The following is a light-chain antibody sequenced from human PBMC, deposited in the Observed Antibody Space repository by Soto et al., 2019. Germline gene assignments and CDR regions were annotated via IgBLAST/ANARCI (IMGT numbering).Light chain of an antibody. J-gene: IGKJ5*01. CDR3: HQRTNWPIT. Sequence: EIVLTQSPSSLSWSPGERATPSWRASQSVDRYLAWYQQKPGQAPRLLIYDASNRATGIPARFSGSVYGTDFNLTISSLETEDFAVYYCHQRTNWPITFGQGTRLEIK. CDR2: DAS. CDR1: QSVDRY. V-gene: IGKV3-11*01.